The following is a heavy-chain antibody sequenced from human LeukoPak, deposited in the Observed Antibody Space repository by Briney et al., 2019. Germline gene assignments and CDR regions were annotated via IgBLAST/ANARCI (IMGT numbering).Heavy chain of an antibody. CDR1: GGSISSYY. CDR2: IYYSGST. Sequence: SETLSLTCTVSGGSISSYYWSWIRQPPGKGLEWIGYIYYSGSTNYNPSLKSRVTISIDTSKYQFSLKLSSVTAADTAVYYCASQYSSGWYDYWGQGTLVTVSS. D-gene: IGHD6-19*01. J-gene: IGHJ4*02. V-gene: IGHV4-59*01. CDR3: ASQYSSGWYDY.